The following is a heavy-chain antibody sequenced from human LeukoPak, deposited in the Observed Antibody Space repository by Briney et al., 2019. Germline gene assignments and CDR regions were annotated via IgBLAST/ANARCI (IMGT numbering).Heavy chain of an antibody. Sequence: GGSLRLSCAASGFTFSSNWMHSVRQAPGKGLVWVSRINSDGSSTSYADSVKGRLTISRDNARNTLYLQMNSLRAEDTAYYYCARRGDSFAYYVYWGQGTLVTVSS. D-gene: IGHD3-22*01. CDR2: INSDGSST. V-gene: IGHV3-74*01. J-gene: IGHJ4*02. CDR1: GFTFSSNW. CDR3: ARRGDSFAYYVY.